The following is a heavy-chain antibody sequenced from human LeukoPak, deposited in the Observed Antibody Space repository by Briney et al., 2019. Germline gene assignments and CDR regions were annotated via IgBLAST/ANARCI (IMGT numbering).Heavy chain of an antibody. Sequence: SETLSLTCTVSGGSISSYYWSWIRQPPGEGLEWIGYIYYSGSTNYNPSLKSRVTISVDTSKNQFSLKLSSVTAADTAVYYCARRRIADYWGQGTLVTVSS. D-gene: IGHD6-6*01. CDR1: GGSISSYY. CDR2: IYYSGST. CDR3: ARRRIADY. V-gene: IGHV4-59*12. J-gene: IGHJ4*02.